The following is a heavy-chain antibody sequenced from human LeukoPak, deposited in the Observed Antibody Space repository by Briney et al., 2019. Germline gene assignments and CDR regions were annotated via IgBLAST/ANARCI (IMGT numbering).Heavy chain of an antibody. CDR1: GFTFSSYW. CDR3: TTGLGDILNY. D-gene: IGHD3-9*01. J-gene: IGHJ4*02. V-gene: IGHV3-7*03. Sequence: GGSLRLSCAASGFTFSSYWMNWARQAPGKGLEWVASINHNGNVNYYVDSVKGRFTISRDNAKNSLYLQMSNLRAEDTAVYYCTTGLGDILNYWGREPWSPSPQ. CDR2: INHNGNVN.